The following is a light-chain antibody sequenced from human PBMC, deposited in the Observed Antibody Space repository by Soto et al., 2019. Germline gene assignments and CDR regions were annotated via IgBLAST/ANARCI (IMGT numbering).Light chain of an antibody. CDR2: ATS. J-gene: IGKJ2*01. CDR3: QQSFDTPFT. V-gene: IGKV1-39*01. Sequence: SQSSSSFLNWYPQKPGKAPKFLIYATSSVQSDVPSRFSGSGSGTDFTLTINSLQPEDFATYFCQQSFDTPFTFGQGTKVDIK. CDR1: QSSSSF.